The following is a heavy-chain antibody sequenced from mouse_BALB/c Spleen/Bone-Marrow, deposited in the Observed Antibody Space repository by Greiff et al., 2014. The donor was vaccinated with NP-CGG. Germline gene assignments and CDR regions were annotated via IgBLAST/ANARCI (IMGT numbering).Heavy chain of an antibody. CDR2: IDPANGNT. D-gene: IGHD1-1*01. V-gene: IGHV14-3*02. Sequence: VQLKESGAELAKPGASVKLSCTASGFNIKDTYMHWVKQRPEQGLEWIGRIDPANGNTKYDPKFQGKATITADTSSNTAYLQLSSLTSEDTAVYYCAPYYYGSSLFAYWGQGTLVTVSA. J-gene: IGHJ3*01. CDR1: GFNIKDTY. CDR3: APYYYGSSLFAY.